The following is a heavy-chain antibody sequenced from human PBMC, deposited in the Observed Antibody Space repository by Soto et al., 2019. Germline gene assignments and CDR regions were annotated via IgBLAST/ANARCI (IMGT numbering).Heavy chain of an antibody. CDR2: ISYDGSNK. CDR1: GFTFSSYA. V-gene: IGHV3-30-3*01. D-gene: IGHD2-8*01. CDR3: ASMGYCTNGVCYGRPDDY. J-gene: IGHJ4*02. Sequence: QVPLVESGGGVVQPGRSLRLSCAASGFTFSSYAMHWVRQAPGKGLEWVAVISYDGSNKYYADSVKGRFTISRDNSKNTLYLQMNSLRAEATAVYYCASMGYCTNGVCYGRPDDYWGQGTLVTVSS.